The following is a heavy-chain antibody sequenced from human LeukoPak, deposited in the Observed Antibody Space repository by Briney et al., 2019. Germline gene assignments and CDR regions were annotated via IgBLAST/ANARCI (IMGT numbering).Heavy chain of an antibody. V-gene: IGHV3-21*01. CDR3: ARDIITMVRGVTYYYGMDV. Sequence: GGSLRLSCAASGFTFSSYSMNWVRQAPGKGLEWVSSISSSSSYIYYADSVKGRFTISRDNAKNSLYLQMNSLRAEDTAVYYCARDIITMVRGVTYYYGMDVWGQGTTVTDSS. CDR2: ISSSSSYI. D-gene: IGHD3-10*01. CDR1: GFTFSSYS. J-gene: IGHJ6*02.